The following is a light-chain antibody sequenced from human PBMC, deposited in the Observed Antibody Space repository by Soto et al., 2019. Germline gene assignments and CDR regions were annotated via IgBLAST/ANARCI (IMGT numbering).Light chain of an antibody. V-gene: IGKV3-20*01. CDR2: GAS. J-gene: IGKJ1*01. Sequence: EIVLTQSPVTLSLSPGDTATLSCRASQSVSNTYLAWYQQKPGQAPRLLIYGASSRATGFPDRFSGSGSGTDFTLTISSLQPEDFATYYCQQSYSTPRTFGHGTKVDIK. CDR1: QSVSNTY. CDR3: QQSYSTPRT.